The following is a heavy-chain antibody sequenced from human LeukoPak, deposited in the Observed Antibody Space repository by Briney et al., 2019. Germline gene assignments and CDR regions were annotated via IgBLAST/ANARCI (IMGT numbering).Heavy chain of an antibody. Sequence: QPGRSLRLSCAASGFTFSGSAMHWVRQASGKGLEWVGRIRSKANSYATAYAASVKGRFTISRDDSKNTAYLQMNSLKTEDTAVYYCTRHDASSSWMAPGRGDYWGQGTLVTVSS. CDR2: IRSKANSYAT. CDR3: TRHDASSSWMAPGRGDY. D-gene: IGHD6-13*01. CDR1: GFTFSGSA. J-gene: IGHJ4*02. V-gene: IGHV3-73*01.